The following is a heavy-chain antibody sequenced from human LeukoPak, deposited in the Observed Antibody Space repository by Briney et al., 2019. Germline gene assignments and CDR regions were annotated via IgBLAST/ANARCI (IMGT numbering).Heavy chain of an antibody. D-gene: IGHD6-19*01. J-gene: IGHJ4*02. CDR1: GFTFSSYS. CDR3: VKGPRPDITVAHTVEN. CDR2: ISSSSSYI. V-gene: IGHV3-21*04. Sequence: GGSLRLSCAASGFTFSSYSMNWVRQAPGKGLEWVSSISSSSSYIYYADSVKGRFTISRDNAKNSLYLQMNTVRAEDTAVYYCVKGPRPDITVAHTVENWGQGTLVTVSS.